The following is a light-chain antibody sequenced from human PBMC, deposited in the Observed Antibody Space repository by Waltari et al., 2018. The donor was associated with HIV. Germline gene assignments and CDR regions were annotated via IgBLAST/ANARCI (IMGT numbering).Light chain of an antibody. CDR2: EVN. CDR3: SSFTGSNTHV. Sequence: QSALTQPASVSGSLGQSITISCTGTSSDVGAYNSVSWYQQRPGKVPKLLIYEVNSRPSGIDNRFSGSKSGNTASLTISGLQVEDEADYYCSSFTGSNTHVFGSGTKVTVL. V-gene: IGLV2-14*01. CDR1: SSDVGAYNS. J-gene: IGLJ1*01.